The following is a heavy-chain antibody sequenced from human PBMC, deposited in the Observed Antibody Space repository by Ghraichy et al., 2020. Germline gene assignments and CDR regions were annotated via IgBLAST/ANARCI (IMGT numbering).Heavy chain of an antibody. V-gene: IGHV1-18*04. CDR1: GYTFTSYS. CDR2: ISAYNGNT. D-gene: IGHD5-18*01. Sequence: ASVKVSCKASGYTFTSYSFTWVRQAPGQGLEWMGWISAYNGNTNYAQKLQGRVTMITDTSTSTAYMELRSLRSDDTAVYYCARRDRGYSSYFDYWGQGTLVTVSS. J-gene: IGHJ4*02. CDR3: ARRDRGYSSYFDY.